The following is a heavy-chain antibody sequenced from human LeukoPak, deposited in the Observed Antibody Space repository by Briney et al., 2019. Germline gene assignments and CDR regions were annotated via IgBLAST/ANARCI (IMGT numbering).Heavy chain of an antibody. CDR1: GFTFSNYW. CDR2: IYSDGSST. D-gene: IGHD7-27*01. CDR3: ARGAWGSHDY. J-gene: IGHJ4*02. V-gene: IGHV3-74*01. Sequence: GGSLRLSWAASGFTFSNYWMHWVRQAPGKGLVWVSRIYSDGSSTTYADSVKGRFTISRDNAKNTLHLQMNSLRAEDTAVYYGARGAWGSHDYWGKGTLVTVSS.